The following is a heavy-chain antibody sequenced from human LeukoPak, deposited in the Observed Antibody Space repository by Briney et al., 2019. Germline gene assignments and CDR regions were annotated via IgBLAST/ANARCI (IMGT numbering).Heavy chain of an antibody. J-gene: IGHJ4*02. V-gene: IGHV3-48*03. CDR2: ISSSGSTI. D-gene: IGHD3-9*01. Sequence: GGSLRLSCAASGFTFSSYEMNWVRQAPGKGLEWVSYISSSGSTIYYADSVKGRFTISRDNSKNTLYLQMNSLRAEDTAVYYCAKDRAYYDILTGYYVVPFDYWGQGTLVTVSS. CDR3: AKDRAYYDILTGYYVVPFDY. CDR1: GFTFSSYE.